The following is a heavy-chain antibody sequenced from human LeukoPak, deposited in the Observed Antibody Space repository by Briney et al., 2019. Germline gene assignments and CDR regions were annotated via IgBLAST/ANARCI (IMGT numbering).Heavy chain of an antibody. J-gene: IGHJ4*02. CDR1: GFTFSSYA. CDR3: ARGPASNTYYYDSSGYYGPYYFDY. Sequence: GRSLRLSCAASGFTFSSYAMHWVRQAPGKGLEWVAVISYDGSNKYYADSVKGRFTISRDNSKSTLYLQMNSLRAEDTAVYYCARGPASNTYYYDSSGYYGPYYFDYWGQGTLVTVSS. CDR2: ISYDGSNK. D-gene: IGHD3-22*01. V-gene: IGHV3-30*04.